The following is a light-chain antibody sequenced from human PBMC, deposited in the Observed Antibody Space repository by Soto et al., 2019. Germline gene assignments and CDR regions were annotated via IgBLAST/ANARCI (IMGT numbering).Light chain of an antibody. V-gene: IGKV3-20*01. CDR3: QQYGSSPLT. CDR2: VAS. Sequence: ESVLTQSPGTLSLSPGERATLSCRASQSVSSNYLAWYQQKPGQAPRLLIYVASTRATGIPARFTGSGSGTDFTLTISRLEPEDFAVYYCQQYGSSPLTFGGGTKVDIK. CDR1: QSVSSNY. J-gene: IGKJ4*01.